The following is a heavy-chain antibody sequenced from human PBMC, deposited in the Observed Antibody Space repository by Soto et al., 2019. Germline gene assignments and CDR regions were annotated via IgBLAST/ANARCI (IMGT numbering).Heavy chain of an antibody. Sequence: SETLSLTCTVSGGPVSGDDYYWSWIRQPPGKGLEWIGSYYYSGTTYYNPSLKSRVTISVDTSKSHFSLTMSSVTAAYTAVYFCAQRSGFYTGIDFWGQGTLVTVSS. J-gene: IGHJ4*02. CDR1: GGPVSGDDYY. CDR3: AQRSGFYTGIDF. V-gene: IGHV4-30-4*01. CDR2: YYYSGTT. D-gene: IGHD3-3*01.